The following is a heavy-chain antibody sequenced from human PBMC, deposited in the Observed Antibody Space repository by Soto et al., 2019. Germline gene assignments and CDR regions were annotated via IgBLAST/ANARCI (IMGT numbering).Heavy chain of an antibody. CDR3: ARGLGGSNWFDP. CDR2: MSANNGNT. D-gene: IGHD3-16*01. J-gene: IGHJ5*02. Sequence: ASVKVSCKASGYTFTSYGISWVRQAPGQGLEWMGWMSANNGNTGYAQKFQGRVTMTRNTSISTAYMELSSLRSEDTAVYYCARGLGGSNWFDPWGQGTLVTVSS. V-gene: IGHV1-8*02. CDR1: GYTFTSYG.